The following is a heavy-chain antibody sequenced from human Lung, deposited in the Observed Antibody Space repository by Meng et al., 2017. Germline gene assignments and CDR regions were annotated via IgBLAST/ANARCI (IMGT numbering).Heavy chain of an antibody. CDR3: ARERHSTIIRGVIDF. V-gene: IGHV4-34*01. D-gene: IGHD3-10*01. Sequence: VQLHQWGVGLSTPSEYLSLTSAVYGGSISGSYWSWIRQSPAKGLEWIGKINHGGSTNCNPSLESRVTISVDTPKNQFSLRLTSMTVADTAVYYCARERHSTIIRGVIDFWGQGALVTVSS. CDR2: INHGGST. J-gene: IGHJ4*02. CDR1: GGSISGSY.